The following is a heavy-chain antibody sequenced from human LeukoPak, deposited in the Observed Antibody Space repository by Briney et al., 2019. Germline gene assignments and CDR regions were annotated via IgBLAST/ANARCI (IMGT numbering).Heavy chain of an antibody. Sequence: GGSLRLSCATSGFTFKNYDINWVRQAPGKGLEWVSYISGSSQTTFYADSVKGRFTVSRDNAKNSLFLQMNSLRVEDTAVYYCARVGLVTSGLDYWGQGTLVTVSS. CDR2: ISGSSQTT. CDR3: ARVGLVTSGLDY. J-gene: IGHJ4*02. CDR1: GFTFKNYD. D-gene: IGHD4-23*01. V-gene: IGHV3-48*04.